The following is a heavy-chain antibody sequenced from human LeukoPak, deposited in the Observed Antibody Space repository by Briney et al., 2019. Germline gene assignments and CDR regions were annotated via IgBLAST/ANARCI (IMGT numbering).Heavy chain of an antibody. CDR1: GGSFSGYY. CDR3: ARGGRYCSGGSCYRSRYNWFDP. CDR2: INHSGST. D-gene: IGHD2-15*01. V-gene: IGHV4-34*01. Sequence: NPSETLSLTCAVYGGSFSGYYWSWIRQPPGKGLEWIGEINHSGSTNYNPSLKSRVTISVDTSKNQFSLKLSSVTAADTAVYYCARGGRYCSGGSCYRSRYNWFDPWGQGTLVTLSS. J-gene: IGHJ5*02.